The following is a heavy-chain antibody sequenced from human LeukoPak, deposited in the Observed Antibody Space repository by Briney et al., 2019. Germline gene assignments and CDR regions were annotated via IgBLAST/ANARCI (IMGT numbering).Heavy chain of an antibody. V-gene: IGHV3-48*04. CDR1: GFTFSSYS. CDR3: ARAGRTTRYNWFDP. J-gene: IGHJ5*02. D-gene: IGHD4-17*01. Sequence: GGSLRLSCAASGFTFSSYSMNWVRQAPGKGLEGVSYISSSGSTIYYADSVKGRFTISRDNAKNSLYLQMNSLRAEDTAVYYCARAGRTTRYNWFDPWGQGTLVTVSS. CDR2: ISSSGSTI.